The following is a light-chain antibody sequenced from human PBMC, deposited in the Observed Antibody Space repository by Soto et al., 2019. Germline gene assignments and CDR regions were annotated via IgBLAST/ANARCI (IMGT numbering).Light chain of an antibody. V-gene: IGLV1-40*01. CDR2: GNI. J-gene: IGLJ1*01. Sequence: QSVLTQPPSVSGAPGQRVTISCTGSSSNIGAGYDVHWYQHLPGTAPQLLIYGNINRPSGVPDRFSGSRSGTSASLAISGLQAEDEADYYCQSYDRSLSGKVFGTGTKFTVL. CDR3: QSYDRSLSGKV. CDR1: SSNIGAGYD.